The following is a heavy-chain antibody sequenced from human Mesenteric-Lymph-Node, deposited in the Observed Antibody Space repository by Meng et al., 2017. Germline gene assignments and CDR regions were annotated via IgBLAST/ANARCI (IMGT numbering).Heavy chain of an antibody. CDR3: ATGGYSGF. Sequence: SETLSLTCTVSGDSITSSNYYWGWIRQSPGKGLEWLVSFSYSGSTYSNPSLGGRVFISVDTSKNQVSLKLTSVTAADTAVYYCATGGYSGFWGQGTLVTVSS. J-gene: IGHJ4*02. V-gene: IGHV4-39*07. CDR2: FSYSGST. CDR1: GDSITSSNYY.